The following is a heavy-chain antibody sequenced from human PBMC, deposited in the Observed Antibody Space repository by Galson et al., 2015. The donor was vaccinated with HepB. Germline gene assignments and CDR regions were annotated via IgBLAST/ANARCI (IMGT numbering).Heavy chain of an antibody. Sequence: SLRLSCAGSGFTFSSDAMSWVRQSPGKGLEWVSSISGSGSNTYYAESVKGRFTITRDKSKNVYYLQMNNLRVDDTAVYYCASGPTRYGGWYGGLHKFFDRWGQGTQVIVS. CDR1: GFTFSSDA. D-gene: IGHD6-19*01. CDR3: ASGPTRYGGWYGGLHKFFDR. V-gene: IGHV3-23*01. CDR2: ISGSGSNT. J-gene: IGHJ5*02.